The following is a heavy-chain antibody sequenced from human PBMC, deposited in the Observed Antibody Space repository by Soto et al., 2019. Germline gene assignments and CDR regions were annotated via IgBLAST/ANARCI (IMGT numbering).Heavy chain of an antibody. J-gene: IGHJ3*02. D-gene: IGHD2-15*01. V-gene: IGHV1-69*12. CDR3: AIDSRDRVDAFGI. CDR1: GGTFSRFS. CDR2: IMPMFGTE. Sequence: QVQLVQSGAEVKKPGSSVKVSCKASGGTFSRFSFNWVRQAPGQGLEWMGGIMPMFGTEKYAQKFQDKVTRTADEATGTAYMELSRLASGDAAVDYGAIDSRDRVDAFGIWGQGTRVTVSS.